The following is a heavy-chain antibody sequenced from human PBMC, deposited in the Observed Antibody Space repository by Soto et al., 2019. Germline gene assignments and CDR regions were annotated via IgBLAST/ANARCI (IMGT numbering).Heavy chain of an antibody. CDR1: GGTFSSYS. CDR3: ARDFAVASD. Sequence: SVNASCKASGGTFSSYSRCWVRQAPGQGLEWMGGIIPIFGTANYAQKFQGRVTITADESTSTAYMELSSLRSEDTAVYYCARDFAVASDWGQGTLVTVSS. D-gene: IGHD3-3*01. CDR2: IIPIFGTA. V-gene: IGHV1-69*01. J-gene: IGHJ4*02.